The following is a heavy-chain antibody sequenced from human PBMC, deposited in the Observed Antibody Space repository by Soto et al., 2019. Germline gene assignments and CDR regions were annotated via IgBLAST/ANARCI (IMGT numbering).Heavy chain of an antibody. CDR2: IKEDGSEK. V-gene: IGHV3-7*01. D-gene: IGHD2-15*01. J-gene: IGHJ3*02. Sequence: GGSLRLSCAASGFTFSNYFMTWVRQDPGKGLEWVAGIKEDGSEKYYVDSVKGRFTISRDNAKGSMYLQMNSLRAEDTAAYYCAIERYCSGGACHSGTAFDIWGQGTMVTVSS. CDR1: GFTFSNYF. CDR3: AIERYCSGGACHSGTAFDI.